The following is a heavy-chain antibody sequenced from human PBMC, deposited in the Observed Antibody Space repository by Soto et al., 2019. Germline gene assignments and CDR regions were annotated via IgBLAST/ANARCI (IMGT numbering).Heavy chain of an antibody. D-gene: IGHD2-15*01. CDR3: ARGLWVYFCGCSFFHTTPFYY. V-gene: IGHV1-8*01. CDR2: MNPNSGNT. J-gene: IGHJ4*02. Sequence: ASVKVSCKASGYTFTSYDINWVRQATGQGLEWMGWMNPNSGNTGYAQKFQGRVTMTRNTSISTAYMELSSLRSEDTAVYYCARGLWVYFCGCSFFHTTPFYYLGQGTLVTVSS. CDR1: GYTFTSYD.